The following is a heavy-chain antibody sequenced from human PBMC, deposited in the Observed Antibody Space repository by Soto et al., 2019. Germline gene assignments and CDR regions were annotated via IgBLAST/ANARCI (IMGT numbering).Heavy chain of an antibody. D-gene: IGHD3-3*01. J-gene: IGHJ5*02. CDR3: TKGDSSGYFDPSSGYSTPDH. CDR2: ITTSDDIT. V-gene: IGHV3-23*01. CDR1: GFIFKDFA. Sequence: EVRLFESGGGLVEPGESLRLSCAASGFIFKDFAMSWVRQAPGKGLEWVSTITTSDDITYSADSVRGRFTISRDNSANTLFLQMSSLRGDDTATYYCTKGDSSGYFDPSSGYSTPDHWGQETLVTVSS.